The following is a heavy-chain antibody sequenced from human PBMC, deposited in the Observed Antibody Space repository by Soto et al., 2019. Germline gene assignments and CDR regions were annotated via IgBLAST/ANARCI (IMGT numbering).Heavy chain of an antibody. Sequence: EVQLLESGGDLVQPGGSLRPSCAASGFTFSSYTMTWVRQAPGKGLEWVSGINSGGRTYYADSVKGRFTISRDDSKNTLYLQIISLRAEDTAVYYCAKDLRPDGVWDFDYWGQGTLVTVSS. V-gene: IGHV3-23*01. CDR1: GFTFSSYT. J-gene: IGHJ4*02. D-gene: IGHD4-17*01. CDR2: INSGGRT. CDR3: AKDLRPDGVWDFDY.